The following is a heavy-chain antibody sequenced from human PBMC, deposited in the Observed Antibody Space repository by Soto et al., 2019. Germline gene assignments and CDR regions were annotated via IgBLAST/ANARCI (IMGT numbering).Heavy chain of an antibody. Sequence: PGGSLRLSCAASGFTFSSYWMSWVRQAPGKGLEWVANIKQDGSERYYVDSVKGRFTTSRDNAKNSLYLQMNSLRAEDTAVYYWARITAAGAGGPYYYYYYMDVWGKGTTVTVSS. D-gene: IGHD1-26*01. CDR1: GFTFSSYW. V-gene: IGHV3-7*01. CDR3: ARITAAGAGGPYYYYYYMDV. J-gene: IGHJ6*03. CDR2: IKQDGSER.